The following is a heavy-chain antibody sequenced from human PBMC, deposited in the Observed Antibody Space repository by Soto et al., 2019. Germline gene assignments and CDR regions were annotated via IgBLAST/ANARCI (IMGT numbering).Heavy chain of an antibody. CDR1: GYTFVNYG. V-gene: IGHV1-18*01. CDR2: LSTYSGDT. CDR3: ARWSAIVGGSEAFDV. D-gene: IGHD1-26*01. Sequence: GPGVKKPGASVMVSCKTSGYTFVNYGISWVRQAPGQGLEWMGWLSTYSGDTSYSQKFQGRVTMTADTSTNTMYMDLRSLRSDDTAVYYCARWSAIVGGSEAFDVWGQGTVVIVSS. J-gene: IGHJ3*01.